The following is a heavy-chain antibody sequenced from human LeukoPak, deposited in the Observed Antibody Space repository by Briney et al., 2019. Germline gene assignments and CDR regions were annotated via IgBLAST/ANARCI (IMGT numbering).Heavy chain of an antibody. CDR3: ARSTQRYCSGGTCFPYWFDP. J-gene: IGHJ5*02. CDR2: ISDSGSP. D-gene: IGHD2-15*01. Sequence: SETLSLTCTVSGGSINTYYWSWLRQPPGKGLEWIGYISDSGSPSYNSSLKSRVTISIGTSKKQFSLMLSSVTAADTAIYYCARSTQRYCSGGTCFPYWFDPWGRGALVTVSS. CDR1: GGSINTYY. V-gene: IGHV4-59*01.